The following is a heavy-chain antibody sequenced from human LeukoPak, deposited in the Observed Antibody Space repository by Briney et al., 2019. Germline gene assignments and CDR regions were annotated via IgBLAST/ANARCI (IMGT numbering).Heavy chain of an antibody. CDR2: IDPSDSYT. Sequence: GESLQISCQGSGYSFTSYWISWVRQMPGKGLEWMGRIDPSDSYTNYSPSFQGHVTISADKSISTAYLQWSSLKASDTAMYYCARRSSGYLSIDPWGQGTLVTVSS. J-gene: IGHJ5*02. D-gene: IGHD5-12*01. CDR3: ARRSSGYLSIDP. CDR1: GYSFTSYW. V-gene: IGHV5-10-1*01.